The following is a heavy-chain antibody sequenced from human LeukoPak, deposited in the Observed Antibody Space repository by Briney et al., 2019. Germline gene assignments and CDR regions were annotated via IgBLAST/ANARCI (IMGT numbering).Heavy chain of an antibody. CDR3: ARDTVRGSQYDFWSGYYQEPAFDY. D-gene: IGHD3-3*01. J-gene: IGHJ4*02. V-gene: IGHV3-7*01. CDR2: IKQDGSEK. CDR1: GFTFSSYA. Sequence: PGGSLRLSCAASGFTFSSYAMHWVRQAPGKGLEWVANIKQDGSEKYYVDSVKGRFTISRDNAKNSLYLQMNSLRAEDTAVYYCARDTVRGSQYDFWSGYYQEPAFDYWGQGTLVTVSS.